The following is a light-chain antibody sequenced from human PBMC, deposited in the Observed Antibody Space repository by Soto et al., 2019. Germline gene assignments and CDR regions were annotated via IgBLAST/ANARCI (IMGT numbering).Light chain of an antibody. J-gene: IGKJ2*01. CDR1: QTINNF. CDR2: AAT. V-gene: IGKV1-39*01. Sequence: DIQMTQSPSSLSASVGDRVTITCRASQTINNFLNWYQQKPGKAPNLLIYAATTLQSGVPTRFSGIGTVTDFTLTINGLQPEDFATYYCQQSHTTPYTFGQGTKLEIK. CDR3: QQSHTTPYT.